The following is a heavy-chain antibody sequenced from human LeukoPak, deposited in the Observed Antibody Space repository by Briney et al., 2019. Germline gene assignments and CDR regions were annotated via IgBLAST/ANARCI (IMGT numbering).Heavy chain of an antibody. Sequence: SETLSLTCTVSGGSISSSSYYWGSICQPPGKGLEWIGSIYYSGSTYYNPSLKSRVTISVDTTKNQFSLKLSSVTAADTAVYYCARDLRRRGHSPWQQLSGAWFDPWGQGTLVTVSS. CDR2: IYYSGST. V-gene: IGHV4-39*07. CDR3: ARDLRRRGHSPWQQLSGAWFDP. D-gene: IGHD6-13*01. CDR1: GGSISSSSYY. J-gene: IGHJ5*02.